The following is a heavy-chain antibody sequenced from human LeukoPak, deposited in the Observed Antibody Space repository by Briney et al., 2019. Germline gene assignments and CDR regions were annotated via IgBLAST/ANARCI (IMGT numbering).Heavy chain of an antibody. D-gene: IGHD2-21*02. V-gene: IGHV3-9*01. CDR1: GFTFDDYA. CDR2: ITCNSGSV. J-gene: IGHJ4*02. CDR3: AKDGSCISRSGKDCWTHFDY. Sequence: PGGSLRLSCAASGFTFDDYAMHWVRQAPGKGLEWVSGITCNSGSVVYADSVKGRFTISRDNAKNSLYLQMNSLRTKDTALYYSAKDGSCISRSGKDCWTHFDYWGQGTLVTVPS.